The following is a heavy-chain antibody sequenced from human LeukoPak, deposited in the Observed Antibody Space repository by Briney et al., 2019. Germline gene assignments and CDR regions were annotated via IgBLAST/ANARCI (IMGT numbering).Heavy chain of an antibody. CDR2: ISWSGGGI. J-gene: IGHJ4*02. CDR3: AKGQYSGYDSQPDH. Sequence: GGSLRLSCVASGFTFDDYAMYWVRRPPGKGLQWVSGISWSGGGIGYVDSVKGRFTISRDNTKNSLFLQMNSLRVEDTAFYYCAKGQYSGYDSQPDHWGQGTLVTVSS. V-gene: IGHV3-9*01. CDR1: GFTFDDYA. D-gene: IGHD5-12*01.